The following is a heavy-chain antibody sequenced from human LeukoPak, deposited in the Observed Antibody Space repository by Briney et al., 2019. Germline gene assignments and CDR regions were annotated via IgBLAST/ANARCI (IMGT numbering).Heavy chain of an antibody. CDR2: ISYDGSNK. CDR3: AREFRYFDPGVSYGMDV. D-gene: IGHD3-9*01. J-gene: IGHJ6*02. CDR1: GFTFSSYA. V-gene: IGHV3-30-3*01. Sequence: GRSLRLSCAASGFTFSSYAMHWVRQAPGKGLEWVAVISYDGSNKYYADSVKGRFTISRDNSKNTLYLQMNSLRAEDTAVYYCAREFRYFDPGVSYGMDVWGQGTTVTVSS.